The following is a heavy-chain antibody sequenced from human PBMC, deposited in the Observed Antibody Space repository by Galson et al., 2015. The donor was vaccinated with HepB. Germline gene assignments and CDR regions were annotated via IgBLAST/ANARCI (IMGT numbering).Heavy chain of an antibody. V-gene: IGHV3-74*01. D-gene: IGHD2-15*01. J-gene: IGHJ4*02. CDR2: INSDGSST. Sequence: SLRLSCAASGFTFSSYWMHWVRQAPGKGLVWVSRINSDGSSTSYADSVKGRFTISRDNAKNTLYLQMNSLRAEDTAVYYCARVLLPVVVAAKGDYWGQGTLVTVSS. CDR1: GFTFSSYW. CDR3: ARVLLPVVVAAKGDY.